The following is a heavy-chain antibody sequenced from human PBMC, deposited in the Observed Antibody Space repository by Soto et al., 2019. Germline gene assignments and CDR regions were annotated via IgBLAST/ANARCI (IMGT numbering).Heavy chain of an antibody. CDR3: ARGRPATGFQWRFKRGYYFDY. V-gene: IGHV1-18*01. Sequence: GASVKVSCKASGYTFTSYGISWVRQAPGQGLEWMGWISAYNGNTNYAQKLQGRVTMTTDTSTSTAYMELRSLRSDDTAVYYCARGRPATGFQWRFKRGYYFDYWGQGTLVTVSS. CDR2: ISAYNGNT. D-gene: IGHD2-15*01. J-gene: IGHJ4*02. CDR1: GYTFTSYG.